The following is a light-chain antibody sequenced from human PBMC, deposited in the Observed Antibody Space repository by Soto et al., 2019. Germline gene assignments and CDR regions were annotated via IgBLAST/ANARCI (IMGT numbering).Light chain of an antibody. Sequence: DIVMTQSPLSLPVTPGEPASISCRSSQSLLYSNGYNYVDWYVQKPGQAPQVLIYLASNRASVVLDRFSGSASGTDFTLKFSRVEAEDVGVFYCVQGLQSPYNFGLGTKVEIK. CDR2: LAS. V-gene: IGKV2-28*01. CDR1: QSLLYSNGYNY. J-gene: IGKJ2*01. CDR3: VQGLQSPYN.